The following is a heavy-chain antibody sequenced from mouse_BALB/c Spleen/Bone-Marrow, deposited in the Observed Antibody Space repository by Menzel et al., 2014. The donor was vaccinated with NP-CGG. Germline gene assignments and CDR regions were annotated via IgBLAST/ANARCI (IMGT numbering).Heavy chain of an antibody. CDR3: ARLGYYGSFAY. V-gene: IGHV4-1*02. Sequence: VQLKDSGGGLVQPGGSLKLSCAASGFDFSGLWMSWVRRAPGRGLEWIGEINPDSNTINYSPSLKDKFIISRDNAKNTLYLQMSKVRSEDTALYYCARLGYYGSFAYWGQGTLVTVSA. CDR2: INPDSNTI. CDR1: GFDFSGLW. D-gene: IGHD1-2*01. J-gene: IGHJ3*01.